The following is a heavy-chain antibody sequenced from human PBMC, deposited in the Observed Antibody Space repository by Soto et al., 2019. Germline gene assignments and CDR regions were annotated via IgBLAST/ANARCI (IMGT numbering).Heavy chain of an antibody. D-gene: IGHD2-15*01. V-gene: IGHV1-18*01. Sequence: GASVKVSCKASGYTFTSYGISWVRQAPGQGLEWMGWISAHNGNTNYAQKLQGRVTMTTDTSTSTAYMELRSLRSDDTAVYYCARGAWGYCSGGSCQGALDYWGQGTLVTVSS. J-gene: IGHJ4*02. CDR3: ARGAWGYCSGGSCQGALDY. CDR1: GYTFTSYG. CDR2: ISAHNGNT.